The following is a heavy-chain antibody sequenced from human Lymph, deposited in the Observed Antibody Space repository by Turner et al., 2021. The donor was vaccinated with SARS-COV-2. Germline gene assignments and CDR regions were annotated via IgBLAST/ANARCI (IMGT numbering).Heavy chain of an antibody. CDR2: IKQDGSEK. CDR1: GSTFSYYW. Sequence: EVHLVEFGGGLVQPGGPLRLSCAASGSTFSYYWMSWVRQAPGKGLEWVTNIKQDGSEKYYVDSVKSRFTISRENGENSLFLQMNSLRAEDTAVYYCARMGSSSWYFDYWGQGTLVTVSS. D-gene: IGHD1-26*01. CDR3: ARMGSSSWYFDY. J-gene: IGHJ4*02. V-gene: IGHV3-7*01.